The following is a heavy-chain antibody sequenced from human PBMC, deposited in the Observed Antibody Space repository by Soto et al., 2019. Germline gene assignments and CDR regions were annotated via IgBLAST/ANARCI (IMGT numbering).Heavy chain of an antibody. CDR3: ATDNRDCSSFNCHNPGRVFGLDV. CDR2: ISVYRTTN. D-gene: IGHD2-2*01. Sequence: PGGFLRLSFVASGFKFNNYRLPWCGKAPGNSLGSVGVISVYRTTNYHAESVKSRFTVSRDNFKNILSLQMDSVRPEDTAVYYSATDNRDCSSFNCHNPGRVFGLDVWGQGTTVTVSS. CDR1: GFKFNNYR. V-gene: IGHV3-30-3*01. J-gene: IGHJ6*02.